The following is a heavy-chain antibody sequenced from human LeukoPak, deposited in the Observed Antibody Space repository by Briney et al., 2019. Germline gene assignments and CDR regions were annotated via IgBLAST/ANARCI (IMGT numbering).Heavy chain of an antibody. Sequence: ASVKVSCKASGGTFSSYAISWVRHAPGQGLEWKGSIISIFGTANYAQKFQGRVTITTDESTITAYMELSRLRCEDTAVYYCARGNWDSSGWYYDYWGQGTLVTVCS. CDR2: IISIFGTA. CDR1: GGTFSSYA. D-gene: IGHD6-19*01. V-gene: IGHV1-69*05. J-gene: IGHJ4*02. CDR3: ARGNWDSSGWYYDY.